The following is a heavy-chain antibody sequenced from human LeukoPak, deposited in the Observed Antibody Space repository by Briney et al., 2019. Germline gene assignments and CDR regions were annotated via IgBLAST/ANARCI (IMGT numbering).Heavy chain of an antibody. V-gene: IGHV1-3*01. J-gene: IGHJ4*02. CDR2: INAGDGNT. CDR3: VAVDYGDY. CDR1: GYTFTNYA. Sequence: ASVKVSCKASGYTFTNYAMHWVRQAPGQRLEWMGWINAGDGNTRYLQNFQGRVTFTRDTSASTAYMELGNLRSEGTAVYYCVAVDYGDYWGQGTLVTVSS.